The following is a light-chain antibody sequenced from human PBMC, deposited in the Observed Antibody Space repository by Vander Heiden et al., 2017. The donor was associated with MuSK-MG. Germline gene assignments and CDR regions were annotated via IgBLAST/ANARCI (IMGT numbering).Light chain of an antibody. J-gene: IGKJ1*01. V-gene: IGKV2-28*01. CDR3: MQALQTPWT. Sequence: DMVMTQSPLSLPVTPGEPASISCRSSQRLLHSNGYNYLDWYLQKPGQSPQLLIYLGSNRASGVPDRFSGTRSGTDFTLKISRVEAEDVRVYYCMQALQTPWTFGQGTKVELK. CDR1: QRLLHSNGYNY. CDR2: LGS.